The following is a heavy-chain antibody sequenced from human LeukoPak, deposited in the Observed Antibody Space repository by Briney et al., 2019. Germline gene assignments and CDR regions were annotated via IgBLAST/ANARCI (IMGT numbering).Heavy chain of an antibody. Sequence: SETLSLTCTVSGGSISSSSYYWGWIRQPPGKGLEWIGSIYYSGSTYYNPSLKSRVTISVDTSKNQFSLKLSSVTAADTAVYYCASRGLNYYYYMDVWGKGTAVTVSS. V-gene: IGHV4-39*01. D-gene: IGHD6-25*01. CDR2: IYYSGST. CDR1: GGSISSSSYY. CDR3: ASRGLNYYYYMDV. J-gene: IGHJ6*03.